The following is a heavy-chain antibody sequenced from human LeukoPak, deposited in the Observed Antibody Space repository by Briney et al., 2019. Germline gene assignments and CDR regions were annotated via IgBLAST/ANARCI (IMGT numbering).Heavy chain of an antibody. CDR3: ARAPLSGTYYTDAFDI. V-gene: IGHV4-59*12. D-gene: IGHD1-26*01. Sequence: SETLSLTCTVSGGSISSYYWSWIRQPPGKGLEWIGYIYYSGSTDYNPSLKSRVTISPDKSKNQFSLTLTSVTAADTAVYFCARAPLSGTYYTDAFDIWGQGTMVTVSS. J-gene: IGHJ3*02. CDR1: GGSISSYY. CDR2: IYYSGST.